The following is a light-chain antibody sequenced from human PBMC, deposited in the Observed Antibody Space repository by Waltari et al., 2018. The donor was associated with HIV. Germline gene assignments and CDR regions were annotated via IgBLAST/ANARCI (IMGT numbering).Light chain of an antibody. V-gene: IGLV2-14*03. J-gene: IGLJ3*02. CDR1: NCDVGSYNL. CDR3: NSFTDTDTLV. CDR2: GVN. Sequence: QSALTQPASVSGSPGHSVPISCTVTNCDVGSYNLVSWYQQYPGRAPQLIIYGVNSRPAGVSDRFSGSKFGNTASLTISGLRADDEADYYCNSFTDTDTLVFGGGTRLTVL.